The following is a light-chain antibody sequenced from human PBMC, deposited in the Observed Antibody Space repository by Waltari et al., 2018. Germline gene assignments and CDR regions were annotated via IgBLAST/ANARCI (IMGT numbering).Light chain of an antibody. J-gene: IGLJ1*01. CDR2: EVI. CDR3: CSYAGTNNFYV. Sequence: QSALTQPPSASGSPGESVTIPCTGTSSDIGDYDYVPWYQQHPGKAPKLMIYEVIKRPSGVPDRFSGSKSGNTASLTVSGLQAEDEADYYCCSYAGTNNFYVFGTGTKVTVL. V-gene: IGLV2-8*01. CDR1: SSDIGDYDY.